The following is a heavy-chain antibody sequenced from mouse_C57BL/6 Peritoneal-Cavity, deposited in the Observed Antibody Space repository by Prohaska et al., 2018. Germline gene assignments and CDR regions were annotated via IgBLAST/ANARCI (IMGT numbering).Heavy chain of an antibody. V-gene: IGHV1-26*01. J-gene: IGHJ4*01. CDR1: GYTFTDYY. Sequence: PVKISCKASGYTFTDYYMNWVKQSHGKSLEWIGDINPNNGGTSYNQKFKGKATLTVDKSSSTAYMELRSLTSDDSAVYYYARCHSSGYLLYYCAMDYWGQGTSVTVSS. CDR3: ARCHSSGYLLYYCAMDY. CDR2: INPNNGGT. D-gene: IGHD3-2*02.